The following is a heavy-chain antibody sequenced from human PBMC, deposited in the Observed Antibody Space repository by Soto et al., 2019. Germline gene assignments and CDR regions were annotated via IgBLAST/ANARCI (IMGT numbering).Heavy chain of an antibody. D-gene: IGHD6-13*01. V-gene: IGHV4-39*01. CDR1: RGSISSSSY. CDR3: SSSSRYRTDV. CDR2: IYSIGST. Sequence: SETSSLTCTVARGSISSSSYWGWIRQPPGKGLEWIGSIYSIGSTYYNPSLKSRVTISVDTSKNQFSLKLSSVTAADTAVYYCSSSSRYRTDVRGQGPTVTVSS. J-gene: IGHJ6*01.